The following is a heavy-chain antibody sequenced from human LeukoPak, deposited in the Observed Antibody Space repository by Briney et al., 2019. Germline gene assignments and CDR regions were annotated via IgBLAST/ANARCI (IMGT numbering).Heavy chain of an antibody. D-gene: IGHD3-22*01. V-gene: IGHV3-23*01. CDR3: AKGTYDXSGYPEPFDY. J-gene: IGHJ4*02. Sequence: GGSLRLSCXASGFTFSSXAMXXXRQAPXXGXXXXXXXXXSGXXTYXAXSVKGXXXXXXXNSKNTLYLQMNSLRAEDXAVYYCAKGTYDXSGYPEPFDYWGQGTLVTVSS. CDR1: GFTFSSXA. CDR2: XXXSGXXT.